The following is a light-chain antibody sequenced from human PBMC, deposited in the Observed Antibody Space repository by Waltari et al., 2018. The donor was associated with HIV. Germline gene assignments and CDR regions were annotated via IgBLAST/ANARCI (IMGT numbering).Light chain of an antibody. CDR1: SRDVGGYRY. V-gene: IGLV2-14*03. Sequence: TISCSGTSRDVGGYRYVSWYQQHPGKAPKLVIFDVSNRPSGVSNRFSASRSGNTASLTISGLQTEDEGDYFCSAYARSAAHVIFGGGTKLTVL. CDR3: SAYARSAAHVI. J-gene: IGLJ2*01. CDR2: DVS.